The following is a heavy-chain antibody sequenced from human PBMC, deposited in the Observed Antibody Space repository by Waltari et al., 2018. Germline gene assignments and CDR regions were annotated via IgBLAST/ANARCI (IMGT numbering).Heavy chain of an antibody. CDR2: ISGSSSST. Sequence: EVQLLESGGGLVQPGGSLSLSCAAFGFTLGNSALIWVRQAPGKGLEWISGISGSSSSTYYADSVKGRFTISRDNSKNTLYLQMNSLRVEDTAVYFCAKVEGGIVTRYYALDIWGQGTMVTVSS. V-gene: IGHV3-23*01. D-gene: IGHD3-16*02. J-gene: IGHJ3*02. CDR3: AKVEGGIVTRYYALDI. CDR1: GFTLGNSA.